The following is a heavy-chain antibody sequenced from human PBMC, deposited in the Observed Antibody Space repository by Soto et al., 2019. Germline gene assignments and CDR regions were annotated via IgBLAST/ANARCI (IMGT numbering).Heavy chain of an antibody. D-gene: IGHD2-15*01. CDR2: VYPDDSDT. Sequence: PGASLKISCKASGYSFNIYWIGWVRQLPGKGLEWMGVVYPDDSDTIYSPSFQGQVTISVDKSISTAYLQWSSLKASDTAMYYCAGTYCSGGSCYYGMDVWGQGTTVTVSS. J-gene: IGHJ6*02. CDR3: AGTYCSGGSCYYGMDV. CDR1: GYSFNIYW. V-gene: IGHV5-51*01.